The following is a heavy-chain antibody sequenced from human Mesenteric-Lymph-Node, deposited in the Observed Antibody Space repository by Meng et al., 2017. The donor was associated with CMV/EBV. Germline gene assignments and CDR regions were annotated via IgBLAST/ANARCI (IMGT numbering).Heavy chain of an antibody. D-gene: IGHD3-10*01. J-gene: IGHJ1*01. Sequence: SCEVPGDPFAHPGITWVRQAPGQGLEWMGWISHYPGKTDYAQKFQGKVALTTDTSTTTAYMELRSLRSDDTAVYYCARDYYGSAEFWGQGTLVTVSS. V-gene: IGHV1-18*01. CDR1: GDPFAHPG. CDR3: ARDYYGSAEF. CDR2: ISHYPGKT.